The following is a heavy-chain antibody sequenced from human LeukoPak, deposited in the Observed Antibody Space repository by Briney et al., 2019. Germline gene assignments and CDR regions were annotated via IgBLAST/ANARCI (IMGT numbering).Heavy chain of an antibody. Sequence: GGSLRLSCAVSGFTFSSHWMSWVRQAQGKGLEWVANIKQDGSEKYYVDSVKGRFTISRDNARNSLYLQMNSLRAEDTAVYYCAREARMWQYPPYFDYWGQGTLVTVS. J-gene: IGHJ4*02. V-gene: IGHV3-7*05. D-gene: IGHD2-2*01. CDR1: GFTFSSHW. CDR3: AREARMWQYPPYFDY. CDR2: IKQDGSEK.